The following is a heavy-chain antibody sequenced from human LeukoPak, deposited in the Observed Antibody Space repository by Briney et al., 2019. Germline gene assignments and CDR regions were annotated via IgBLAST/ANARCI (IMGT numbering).Heavy chain of an antibody. CDR1: GGSFSGYY. V-gene: IGHV4-34*01. D-gene: IGHD3-9*01. J-gene: IGHJ4*02. CDR2: INHSGST. CDR3: ARSPHGYFDWFEFWYYFDY. Sequence: KPSETLSLTCAVYGGSFSGYYWSWIRQPPGKGLEWIGEINHSGSTNYNPSLKSRVTISVDTSKNQFSLKLSSVTAADTAVYYCARSPHGYFDWFEFWYYFDYWGQGTLVTVSS.